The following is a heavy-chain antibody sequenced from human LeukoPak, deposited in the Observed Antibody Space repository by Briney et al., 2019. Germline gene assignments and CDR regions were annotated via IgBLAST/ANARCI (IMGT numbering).Heavy chain of an antibody. CDR3: ARIGYCSSTSCFRYYYYYMDV. CDR1: GYTFTSYD. CDR2: MNPNSGNT. V-gene: IGHV1-8*01. J-gene: IGHJ6*03. D-gene: IGHD2-2*03. Sequence: ASVKVSCKASGYTFTSYDINWVRQATGQGLEWMGWMNPNSGNTGYAQKFQGRVTMTRNTSISTAYMELSSLRSEDTAVYYCARIGYCSSTSCFRYYYYYMDVWGKGTTVTVSS.